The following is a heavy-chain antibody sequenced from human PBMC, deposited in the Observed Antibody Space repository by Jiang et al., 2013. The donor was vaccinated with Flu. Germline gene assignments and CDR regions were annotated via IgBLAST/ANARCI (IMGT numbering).Heavy chain of an antibody. CDR2: INAGNGNT. V-gene: IGHV1-3*01. CDR3: ARVSGETTVTTFGPSFDY. J-gene: IGHJ4*02. D-gene: IGHD4-17*01. Sequence: WVRQAPGQRLEWMGWINAGNGNTKYSQKFQGRVTITRDTSASTAYMELSSLRSEDTAVYYCARVSGETTVTTFGPSFDYWGQGTLVTVSS.